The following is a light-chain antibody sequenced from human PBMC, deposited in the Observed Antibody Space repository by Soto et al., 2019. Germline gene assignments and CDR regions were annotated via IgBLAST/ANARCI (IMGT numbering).Light chain of an antibody. CDR1: QSVSSY. V-gene: IGKV3-11*01. J-gene: IGKJ5*01. Sequence: ETVLTQSPAPLSLSPRERATLSCRASQSVSSYLAWYQQKGGQAPRLLIYDASNRATGIPAMFSGSGSGTDFTLTISSLEPEDVALYYCQQRSNWPITFGQGTRLEI. CDR2: DAS. CDR3: QQRSNWPIT.